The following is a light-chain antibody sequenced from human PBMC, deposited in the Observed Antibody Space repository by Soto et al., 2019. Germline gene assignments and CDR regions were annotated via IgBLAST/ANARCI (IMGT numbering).Light chain of an antibody. Sequence: QSALTQPGSVSGSPGQSITISCTGTSSDVGGYDYVSWYQQHPGKAPKLMIYDVTNRPSGVSNRFSGSKSGNTASLTISGLQAEDEADYYCISYASINTAVFGTGTKVTVL. V-gene: IGLV2-14*01. J-gene: IGLJ1*01. CDR1: SSDVGGYDY. CDR3: ISYASINTAV. CDR2: DVT.